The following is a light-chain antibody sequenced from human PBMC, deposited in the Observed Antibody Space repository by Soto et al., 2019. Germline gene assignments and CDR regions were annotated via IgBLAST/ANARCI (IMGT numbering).Light chain of an antibody. CDR2: GAS. J-gene: IGKJ1*01. Sequence: DIVMTQSPATLSVSPGERATLSCRTSQSVSRNLAWYQQKPGQAPSLLIYGASTRATGLPARFSGSGSGTEFTLTISSLQSEDSAVYYCQQYNNWPRTFGQGTKVDIK. V-gene: IGKV3-15*01. CDR1: QSVSRN. CDR3: QQYNNWPRT.